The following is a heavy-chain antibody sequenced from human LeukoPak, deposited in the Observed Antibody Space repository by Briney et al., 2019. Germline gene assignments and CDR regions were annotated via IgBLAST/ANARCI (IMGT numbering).Heavy chain of an antibody. CDR2: IYYSGST. Sequence: SETLSLTCTVSGGSISSYYWSWIRQTPGKGLEWIGYIYYSGSTNYNPSLKSRVTMSIDTSKNQFSLKLSSVTAVDTAVYYCGGGGGPTGLYGGKEPLFTVPS. CDR3: GGGGGPTGLY. V-gene: IGHV4-59*01. J-gene: IGHJ4*02. D-gene: IGHD2-15*01. CDR1: GGSISSYY.